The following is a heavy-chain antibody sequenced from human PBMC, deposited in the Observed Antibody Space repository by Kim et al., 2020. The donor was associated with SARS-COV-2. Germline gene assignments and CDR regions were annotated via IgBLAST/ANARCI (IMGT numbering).Heavy chain of an antibody. Sequence: YNPSLKSRVTISVDTSKNQFSLKLSSVTAADTAVYYCARHYYGSGSSFDYWGQGTLVTVSS. V-gene: IGHV4-59*08. J-gene: IGHJ4*02. CDR3: ARHYYGSGSSFDY. D-gene: IGHD3-10*01.